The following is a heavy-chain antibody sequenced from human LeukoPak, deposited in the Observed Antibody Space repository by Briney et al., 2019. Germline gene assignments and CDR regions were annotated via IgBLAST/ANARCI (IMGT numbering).Heavy chain of an antibody. Sequence: PGGSLRLSCAASGLTFSSYWMSWVRQAPGKGLEWVANIKQDGSEKYYVDSVKGRFTISRDNAKNSLYLQMNSLRAEDTAVYYCARVTAPAYYYYYGMDVWGQGTTVTVSS. V-gene: IGHV3-7*03. CDR1: GLTFSSYW. J-gene: IGHJ6*02. D-gene: IGHD4-23*01. CDR2: IKQDGSEK. CDR3: ARVTAPAYYYYYGMDV.